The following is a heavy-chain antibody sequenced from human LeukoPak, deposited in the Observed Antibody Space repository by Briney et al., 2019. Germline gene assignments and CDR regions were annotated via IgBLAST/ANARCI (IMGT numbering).Heavy chain of an antibody. CDR1: GFTFSSYA. CDR2: ISYDGSNK. D-gene: IGHD3-10*01. V-gene: IGHV3-30-3*01. Sequence: GGSLRLSCAASGFTFSSYAMPWVRQAPGKGLEWVAVISYDGSNKYYADSVKGRFTISRDNSKNTLYLQMNSLRAEDTAVYYCARPQLLWFGDFDYWGQGTLVTVSS. J-gene: IGHJ4*02. CDR3: ARPQLLWFGDFDY.